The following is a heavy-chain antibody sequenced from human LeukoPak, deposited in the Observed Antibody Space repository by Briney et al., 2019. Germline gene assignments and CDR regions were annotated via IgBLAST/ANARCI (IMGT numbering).Heavy chain of an antibody. J-gene: IGHJ3*02. CDR1: GGSFSGYY. CDR3: ARFYRYYDSSGYYLAAFDI. Sequence: SETLSLTCAVYGGSFSGYYWSWIRQPPGKGLEWIGEINHSGSTNYNPSLKSRVTISVDTSKNQFSLKLSSVTAADTAVYYCARFYRYYDSSGYYLAAFDIWGQGTMATVSS. V-gene: IGHV4-34*01. CDR2: INHSGST. D-gene: IGHD3-22*01.